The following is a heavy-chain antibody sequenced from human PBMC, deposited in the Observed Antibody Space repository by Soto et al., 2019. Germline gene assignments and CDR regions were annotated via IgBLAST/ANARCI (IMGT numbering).Heavy chain of an antibody. CDR1: RVSIRCRA. D-gene: IGHD3-22*01. J-gene: IGHJ6*02. V-gene: IGHV1-69*01. CDR3: GGYYSDSSGYYYDYGMEV. Sequence: SAKLCSEAFRVSIRCRALCWARQYPKQGRDWMGGIIHIFGAGNYAQKFQGRVTITADESPRTAYMELSSLRSEDTAVYYCGGYYSDSSGYYYDYGMEVWRQGTTVTGTS. CDR2: IIHIFGAG.